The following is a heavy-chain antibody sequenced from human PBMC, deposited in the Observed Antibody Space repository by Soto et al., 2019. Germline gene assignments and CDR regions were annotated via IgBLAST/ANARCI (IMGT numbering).Heavy chain of an antibody. V-gene: IGHV3-23*01. Sequence: WRSLRFASVSGVLTFRCYAMTWVRQARGKGLDRVQSTSPNGGRTFDGESVKGRFTISRDNSQNTLYLRMNSLIAEDTAIYYCTKDSGPLTFYYGSGPENQYYYYGVDVWGQGTPVTVSS. D-gene: IGHD3-10*01. CDR2: TSPNGGRT. J-gene: IGHJ6*01. CDR1: VLTFRCYA. CDR3: TKDSGPLTFYYGSGPENQYYYYGVDV.